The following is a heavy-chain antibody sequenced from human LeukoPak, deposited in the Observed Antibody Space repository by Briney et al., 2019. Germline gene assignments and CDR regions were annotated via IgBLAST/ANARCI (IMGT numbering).Heavy chain of an antibody. J-gene: IGHJ5*02. CDR1: GFAFSSYW. D-gene: IGHD4-11*01. V-gene: IGHV3-74*01. CDR2: INSDGSST. Sequence: QAGGSLRLSCAASGFAFSSYWMHWVRQAPGKGLVWVSRINSDGSSTTYADSVQDRFTISRDNAKNTLYLQMNSLRADDTAVYYCARSVYSYYANWFDPWGQGTLVTVSS. CDR3: ARSVYSYYANWFDP.